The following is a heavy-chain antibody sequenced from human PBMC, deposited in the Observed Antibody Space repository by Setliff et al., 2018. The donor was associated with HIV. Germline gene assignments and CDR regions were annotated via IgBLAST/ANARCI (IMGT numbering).Heavy chain of an antibody. CDR2: IRGNGVDR. D-gene: IGHD1-26*01. CDR1: GFTFISYA. J-gene: IGHJ4*02. CDR3: ARDDGRSLFLDY. V-gene: IGHV3-23*01. Sequence: GGSLRLSCAASGFTFISYAMSWVRQGPGRELEWVSAIRGNGVDRFYTDSVRGRFTISRDNSKNTLYLQMSSLSADDTAIYYCARDDGRSLFLDYWGQGTLVTVSS.